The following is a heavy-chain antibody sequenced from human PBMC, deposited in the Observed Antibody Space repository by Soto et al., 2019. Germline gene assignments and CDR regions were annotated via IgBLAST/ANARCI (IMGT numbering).Heavy chain of an antibody. D-gene: IGHD5-18*01. CDR3: ARDGRSYGQIYYYYYGMDV. CDR2: IYHSGST. V-gene: IGHV4-4*02. CDR1: GGSISSSNW. Sequence: LSLTCAVSGGSISSSNWWSWVRQPPGKGLEWIGEIYHSGSTNYNPSLKSRVTISVDKSKNQFSLKLSSVTAADTAVYYCARDGRSYGQIYYYYYGMDVWGQGTTV. J-gene: IGHJ6*02.